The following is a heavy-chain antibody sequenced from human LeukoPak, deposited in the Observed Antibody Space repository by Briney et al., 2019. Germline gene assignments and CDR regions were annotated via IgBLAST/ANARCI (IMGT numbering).Heavy chain of an antibody. D-gene: IGHD3-22*01. J-gene: IGHJ4*02. CDR1: GFTISSYA. CDR2: ISGSGDNT. V-gene: IGHV3-23*01. CDR3: AKGSYYDSSGSFYLDY. Sequence: GGSLRLSCAASGFTISSYAMSWVRQAPGKGLEWVSGISGSGDNTYYADSVKGRFTISRDNSKNALYVQVNSLGTEDTAAYYCAKGSYYDSSGSFYLDYWGQGTLVTVSS.